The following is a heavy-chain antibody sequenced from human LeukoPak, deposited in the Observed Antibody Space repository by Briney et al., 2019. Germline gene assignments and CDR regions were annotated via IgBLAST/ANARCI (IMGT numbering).Heavy chain of an antibody. J-gene: IGHJ3*02. V-gene: IGHV3-23*01. Sequence: GSLRLSCAASGFTFSSYAMSWVRQAPGMGLEWVSAISGSGGSTYYADSVKGRFTISRDNSKNTLYLQMNSLRAEDTAVYYCAKDHSSSSGYYYAPDAFDIWGQGTMVTVSS. CDR1: GFTFSSYA. CDR3: AKDHSSSSGYYYAPDAFDI. CDR2: ISGSGGST. D-gene: IGHD3-22*01.